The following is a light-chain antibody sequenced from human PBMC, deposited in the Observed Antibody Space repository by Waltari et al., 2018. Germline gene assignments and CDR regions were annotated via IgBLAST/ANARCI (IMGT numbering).Light chain of an antibody. CDR3: QQYKNWPPYT. J-gene: IGKJ2*01. Sequence: EIVMTQSPATLSVSPGERATLSCRASQSVSSNLAWYQQKPGQAPRLLIYDASTRATGIPARFSGSGSGTDFTLTISSLQSEDFAVYYCQQYKNWPPYTFGQGTKLEIK. CDR2: DAS. CDR1: QSVSSN. V-gene: IGKV3-15*01.